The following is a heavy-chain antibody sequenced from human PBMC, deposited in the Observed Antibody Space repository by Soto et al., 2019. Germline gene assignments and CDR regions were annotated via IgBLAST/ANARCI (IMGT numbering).Heavy chain of an antibody. Sequence: QITLKESGPTLVRPTQTLTLTCTFSGFSLTTSGVAVAWIRQPPGKALEWLGLVYSYDDKRYSPSLKSRLTVTKDTAKNHVALTLTNMNPVDTAKYYCAHRGAPGNYLRWGQGILVTVAS. CDR1: GFSLTTSGVA. J-gene: IGHJ4*02. CDR2: VYSYDDK. D-gene: IGHD4-4*01. CDR3: AHRGAPGNYLR. V-gene: IGHV2-5*01.